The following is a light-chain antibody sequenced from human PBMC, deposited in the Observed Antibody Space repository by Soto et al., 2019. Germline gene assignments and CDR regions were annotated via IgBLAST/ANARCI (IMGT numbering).Light chain of an antibody. V-gene: IGLV2-23*01. CDR1: STDFVSYNL. J-gene: IGLJ1*01. CDR3: YSYAGNSVYV. Sequence: QSVLTQPPSVSGSPGQSVTISCTGTSTDFVSYNLVSWFQQHPGKVPKLMIYEGTKRPSGVSDRFSGSKSGNTASLTISGLQTEDEADYYCYSYAGNSVYVFGTGTKVTVL. CDR2: EGT.